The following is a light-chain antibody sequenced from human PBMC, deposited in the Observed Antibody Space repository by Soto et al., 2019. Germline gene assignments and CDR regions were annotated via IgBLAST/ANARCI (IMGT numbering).Light chain of an antibody. J-gene: IGLJ1*01. CDR3: SSYTSSSTLV. CDR2: EVS. V-gene: IGLV2-14*01. Sequence: QSALTQPASVSGSPGQSITISCTGTSSDVGGYNYVSWYQQYPGKAPKFMIFEVSNRPSGVSNRFSGSKSGNTASLTISGLQAEDEADYYCSSYTSSSTLVFGTGTKVTVL. CDR1: SSDVGGYNY.